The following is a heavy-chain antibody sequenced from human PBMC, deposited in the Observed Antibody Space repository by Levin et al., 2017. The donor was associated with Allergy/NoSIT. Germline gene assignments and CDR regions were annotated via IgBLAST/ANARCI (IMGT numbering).Heavy chain of an antibody. CDR3: ARARIFSADYYYYYGMDV. J-gene: IGHJ6*02. D-gene: IGHD1-26*01. Sequence: SVKVSCKASGGTFSSYAISWVRQAPGQGLEWMGGIIPIFGTANYAQKFQGRVTITADKSTSTAYMELSSLRSEDTAVYYCARARIFSADYYYYYGMDVWGQGTTVTVSS. V-gene: IGHV1-69*06. CDR1: GGTFSSYA. CDR2: IIPIFGTA.